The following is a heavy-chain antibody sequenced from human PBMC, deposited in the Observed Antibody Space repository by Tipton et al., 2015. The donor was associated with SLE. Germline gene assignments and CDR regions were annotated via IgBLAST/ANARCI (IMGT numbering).Heavy chain of an antibody. Sequence: LRLSCTVSGGSISSHYWSWIRQPPGKGLEWIGYIYYSGSTNYNPSLKSRVTISVDTSKNQFSLKLSSVTAADTAVYYCARESGWYYFDYWGQGTLVTVSS. V-gene: IGHV4-59*11. D-gene: IGHD6-19*01. CDR1: GGSISSHY. CDR2: IYYSGST. J-gene: IGHJ4*02. CDR3: ARESGWYYFDY.